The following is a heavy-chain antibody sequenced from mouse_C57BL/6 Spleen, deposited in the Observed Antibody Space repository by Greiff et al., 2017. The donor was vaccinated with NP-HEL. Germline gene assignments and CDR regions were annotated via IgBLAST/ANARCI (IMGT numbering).Heavy chain of an antibody. Sequence: QVQLQQSGAELVKPGASVKLSCKASGYTFTEYTIHWVKQRSGQGLEWIGWFYPGSGSIKYNEKFKDKATLTADKSSSTVYMELSRLTSEDSAVYFCARHASHYYGSSYWYFDVWGTGTTVTVSS. CDR2: FYPGSGSI. V-gene: IGHV1-62-2*01. D-gene: IGHD1-1*01. CDR3: ARHASHYYGSSYWYFDV. CDR1: GYTFTEYT. J-gene: IGHJ1*03.